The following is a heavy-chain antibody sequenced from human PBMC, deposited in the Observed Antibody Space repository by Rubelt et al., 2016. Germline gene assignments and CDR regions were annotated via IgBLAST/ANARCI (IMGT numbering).Heavy chain of an antibody. CDR3: ARGLGLGYSSSWFNWFDP. CDR1: GYTFTSYA. CDR2: INAGNGNT. J-gene: IGHJ5*02. D-gene: IGHD6-13*01. Sequence: QVQLVQSGAEVKKPGASVKVSCKASGYTFTSYAMHWVRQAPGQRLEWMRWINAGNGNTKYSQKFQGRVPITREPSASTAYMELSSLRSEDTAVYYCARGLGLGYSSSWFNWFDPWGQEPWSPSPQ. V-gene: IGHV1-3*01.